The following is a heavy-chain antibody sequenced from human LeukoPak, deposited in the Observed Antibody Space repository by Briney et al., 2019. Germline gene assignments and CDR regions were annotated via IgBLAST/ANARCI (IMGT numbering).Heavy chain of an antibody. CDR2: ISAYNGNT. V-gene: IGHV1-18*01. CDR3: ARPSQPVKRLVLRGGEFDY. CDR1: GYTFTSYG. Sequence: ASVKVSCKASGYTFTSYGISWVRRAPGQGLEWMGWISAYNGNTNYAQKLQGRVTMTTDTSTSTAYMERRSLRSDDTAVYYCARPSQPVKRLVLRGGEFDYWGQGTLVTVSS. D-gene: IGHD6-19*01. J-gene: IGHJ4*02.